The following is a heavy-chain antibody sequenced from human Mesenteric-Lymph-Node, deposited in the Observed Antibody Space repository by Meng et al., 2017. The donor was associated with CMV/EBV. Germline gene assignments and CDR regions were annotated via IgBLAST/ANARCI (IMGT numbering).Heavy chain of an antibody. V-gene: IGHV4-4*02. CDR3: ARDRGGAGYFDY. CDR2: IYDTGST. J-gene: IGHJ4*02. CDR1: GGAIINTKW. Sequence: CTGSGGAIINTKWWNWLRQPPGKGLEWIGEIYDTGSTNYNPSLKSRVTISVDKSKNQFSLALSSVTAADTAMYYCARDRGGAGYFDYWGQGALVTVSS. D-gene: IGHD1-26*01.